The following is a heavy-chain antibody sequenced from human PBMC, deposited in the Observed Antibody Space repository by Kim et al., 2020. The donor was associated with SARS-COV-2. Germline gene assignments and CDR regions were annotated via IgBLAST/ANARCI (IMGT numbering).Heavy chain of an antibody. J-gene: IGHJ5*02. Sequence: TRHYPDPVKGRINISQDNAENSLYLQMDSLRDEETGVYYCARSCSGYFDPWGQGTLVTVSS. CDR2: TR. V-gene: IGHV3-48*02. D-gene: IGHD5-18*01. CDR3: ARSCSGYFDP.